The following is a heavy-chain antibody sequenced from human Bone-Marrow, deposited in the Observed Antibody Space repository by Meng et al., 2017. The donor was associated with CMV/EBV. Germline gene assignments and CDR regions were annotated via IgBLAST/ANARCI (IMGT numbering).Heavy chain of an antibody. CDR3: ARGGPGRFLDQTPSGGMDV. CDR1: GYTFNGYY. J-gene: IGHJ6*02. V-gene: IGHV1-2*02. CDR2: INPNSGGT. D-gene: IGHD3/OR15-3a*01. Sequence: ASVKVSCKASGYTFNGYYMHWVRQAPGQGLEWMGWINPNSGGTNYAQKFQGRVTMTRDTSISTAYMELSRLRSDDTAVYYCARGGPGRFLDQTPSGGMDVWGQGTTVTFSS.